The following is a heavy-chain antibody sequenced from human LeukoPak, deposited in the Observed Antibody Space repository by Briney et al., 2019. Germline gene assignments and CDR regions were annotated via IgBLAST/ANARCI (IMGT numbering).Heavy chain of an antibody. J-gene: IGHJ6*03. D-gene: IGHD4-23*01. Sequence: PSETLSLTCTVSGGSISRYYWSWIRQPAGKGLECVGRIYTSGSTNYYTSLASRVTISLDTSKNQVFLKLSSVTAADPAVYYCARVDYGAKLNYYYYMDVWGKGNTVTVSS. V-gene: IGHV4-4*07. CDR1: GGSISRYY. CDR3: ARVDYGAKLNYYYYMDV. CDR2: IYTSGST.